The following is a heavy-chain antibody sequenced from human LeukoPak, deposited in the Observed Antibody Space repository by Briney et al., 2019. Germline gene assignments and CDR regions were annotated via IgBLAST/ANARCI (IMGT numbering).Heavy chain of an antibody. CDR2: ISGSGGST. CDR1: GFTFSSYA. Sequence: GGSLRLSCAASGFTFSSYAMSWVRQAPGKGLEWVSAISGSGGSTYYADSVKGRFTISRDNSKNTLYLQMNSLRAEDTVVYYWAKIPLRWGGNGGDYWGQGTLVTVSS. D-gene: IGHD4-23*01. CDR3: AKIPLRWGGNGGDY. V-gene: IGHV3-23*01. J-gene: IGHJ4*02.